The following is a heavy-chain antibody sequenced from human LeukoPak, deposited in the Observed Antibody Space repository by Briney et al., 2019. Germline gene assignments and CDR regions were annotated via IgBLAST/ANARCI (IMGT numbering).Heavy chain of an antibody. V-gene: IGHV1-24*01. CDR3: ATLGDSGFDY. CDR1: GYTLTELF. Sequence: GASVKVSCKVSGYTLTELFMHWVRQAPGKGPVWMGGFVPEDGETIYSQNFQGRVTMTADTSTDTAYMELSSLRSEDTAVCYCATLGDSGFDYWGQGTLVTVSS. CDR2: FVPEDGET. D-gene: IGHD3-10*01. J-gene: IGHJ4*02.